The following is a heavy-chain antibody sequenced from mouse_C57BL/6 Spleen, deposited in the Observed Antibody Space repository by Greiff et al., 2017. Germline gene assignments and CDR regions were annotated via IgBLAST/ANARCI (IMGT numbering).Heavy chain of an antibody. J-gene: IGHJ1*03. CDR3: ARGSGNCPYWYFDV. CDR1: GFNIKDYY. V-gene: IGHV14-2*01. Sequence: EVQLQQSGAELVKPGASVKLSCTASGFNIKDYYMHWVKQRTEQGLEWIGRIDPEDGETKYAPKFQGKATITADTSSNTAYLQLSSLTSEDTAVYYCARGSGNCPYWYFDVWGTGTTVTVSS. CDR2: IDPEDGET. D-gene: IGHD2-1*01.